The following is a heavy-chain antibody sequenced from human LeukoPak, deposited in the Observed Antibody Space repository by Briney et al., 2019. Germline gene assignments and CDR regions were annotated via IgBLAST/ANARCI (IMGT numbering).Heavy chain of an antibody. J-gene: IGHJ5*02. CDR2: INHSGST. CDR3: ARGVVVPAAIDGLFDP. CDR1: GGSFSGYY. D-gene: IGHD2-2*01. V-gene: IGHV4-34*01. Sequence: SETLSLTCAVYGGSFSGYYWSWIRQPPGKGLEWIGEINHSGSTNYNPSLKSRVTISVDTSKNQFSLKLSSVTAADTAVYYCARGVVVPAAIDGLFDPWGQGTLVTVSS.